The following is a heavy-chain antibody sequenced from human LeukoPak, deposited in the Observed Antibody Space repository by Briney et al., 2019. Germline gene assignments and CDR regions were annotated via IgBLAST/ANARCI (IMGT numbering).Heavy chain of an antibody. CDR2: INPNSGGT. D-gene: IGHD2-2*01. V-gene: IGHV1-2*06. CDR1: GYTFTGYY. Sequence: ASVKVSCKASGYTFTGYYMHWVRQAPGQGLEWMGRINPNSGGTNYAQKFQGRVTMTRDTSISTAYLQWSSLKASDTAMYYCVWSTSFPRGFDYWGQGTLVTVSP. CDR3: VWSTSFPRGFDY. J-gene: IGHJ4*02.